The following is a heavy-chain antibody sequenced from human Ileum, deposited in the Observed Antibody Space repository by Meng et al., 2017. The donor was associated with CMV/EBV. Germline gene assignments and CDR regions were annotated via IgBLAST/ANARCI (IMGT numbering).Heavy chain of an antibody. D-gene: IGHD3-3*01. CDR2: IGDSGTGTGT. J-gene: IGHJ4*02. CDR3: AKDGDRKDDY. CDR1: GFTFSSYA. Sequence: GESLKISCAASGFTFSSYAMSWVRQAPGKGLEWVSSIGDSGTGTGTHYTDAVKGRFTISRDDSKSTLYLQMNSLRAEDTAVYYCAKDGDRKDDYWGQGTLVTVSS. V-gene: IGHV3-23*01.